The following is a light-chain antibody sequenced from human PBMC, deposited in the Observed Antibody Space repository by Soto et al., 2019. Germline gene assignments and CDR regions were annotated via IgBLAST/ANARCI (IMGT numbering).Light chain of an antibody. Sequence: QSALTQPASVSGSPGQSITISCTGTSSDLGTYNYVSWYQQYPDKAPKLIIYDVRNRPSEVSDRFSGSKSGDTASLIISGLQAEDEADYYCCSYVGATTYVFGSGTKLTVL. V-gene: IGLV2-14*03. CDR1: SSDLGTYNY. CDR3: CSYVGATTYV. CDR2: DVR. J-gene: IGLJ1*01.